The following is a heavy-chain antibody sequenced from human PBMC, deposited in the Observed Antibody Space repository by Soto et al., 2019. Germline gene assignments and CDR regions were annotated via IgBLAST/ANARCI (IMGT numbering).Heavy chain of an antibody. CDR2: IKSKTDGGTT. V-gene: IGHV3-15*07. D-gene: IGHD3-22*01. J-gene: IGHJ4*01. CDR1: GFAFTNAW. Sequence: GGSLRLSCAASGFAFTNAWINWVRQAPGKGLEWVGRIKSKTDGGTTDYAEPVKGRFAISRDDSNNMVYLQMNSLKIEDTAVYYCTTDSYSTIIIVRFDYWGHGTLVTVSS. CDR3: TTDSYSTIIIVRFDY.